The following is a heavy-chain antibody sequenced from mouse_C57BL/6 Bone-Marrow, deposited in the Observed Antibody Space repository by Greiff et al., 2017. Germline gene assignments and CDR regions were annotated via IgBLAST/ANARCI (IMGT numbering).Heavy chain of an antibody. CDR2: INPNNGGT. CDR3: AITTVVATLDFDY. J-gene: IGHJ2*01. CDR1: GYTFTDYN. Sequence: EVQLQQSGPELVKPGASVKMSCKASGYTFTDYNMHWVKQSHGKSLEWIGYINPNNGGTSYNQKFKGKATLTVSKSSSTAYMELRSLTSEDSAVYYCAITTVVATLDFDYWGQGTTLTVSS. V-gene: IGHV1-22*01. D-gene: IGHD1-1*01.